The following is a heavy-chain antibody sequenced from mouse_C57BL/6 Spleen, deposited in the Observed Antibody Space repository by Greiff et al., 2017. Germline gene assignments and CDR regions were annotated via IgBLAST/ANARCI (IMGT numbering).Heavy chain of an antibody. CDR3: TLLCYYGSTWYFDV. CDR2: IRNKANNHAT. D-gene: IGHD1-1*01. V-gene: IGHV6-6*01. J-gene: IGHJ1*03. Sequence: EVKLVESGGGLVQPGGSMKLSCAASGFTFSDAWMDWVRQSPEKGLEWVAEIRNKANNHATDYAESVKGRFTISRDYSKSSVYLQMNSLRAEDTGVYYCTLLCYYGSTWYFDVWGTGTTVTVSS. CDR1: GFTFSDAW.